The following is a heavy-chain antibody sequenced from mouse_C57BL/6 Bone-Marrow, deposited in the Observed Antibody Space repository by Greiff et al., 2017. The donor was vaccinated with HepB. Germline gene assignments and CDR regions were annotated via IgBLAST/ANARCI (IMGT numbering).Heavy chain of an antibody. CDR3: ARALITTVVAPYSFDY. CDR1: GYTFTDYY. J-gene: IGHJ2*01. D-gene: IGHD1-1*01. CDR2: INPYNGGT. V-gene: IGHV1-19*01. Sequence: EVQLQQSGPVLVKPGASVKMSCKASGYTFTDYYMNWVKQSHGKSLEWIGVINPYNGGTSYNQKFKGKATLTVDKSSSTAYMELNSLTSEDSAVYYCARALITTVVAPYSFDYWGQGTTLTVSS.